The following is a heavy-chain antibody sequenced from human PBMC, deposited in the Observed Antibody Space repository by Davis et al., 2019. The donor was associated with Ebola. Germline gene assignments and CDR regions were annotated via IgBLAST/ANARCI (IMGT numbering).Heavy chain of an antibody. CDR3: ARADYDFWSGYQYADY. J-gene: IGHJ4*02. D-gene: IGHD3-3*01. V-gene: IGHV3-48*02. Sequence: GESLKISCAASAFSFSSYSMNWVRQAPGKGLEWVSYISSSSSTIYYADSVKGRFTISRDNAKNSLYLQMNSLRDEDTAVYYCARADYDFWSGYQYADYWGQGTLVTVSS. CDR1: AFSFSSYS. CDR2: ISSSSSTI.